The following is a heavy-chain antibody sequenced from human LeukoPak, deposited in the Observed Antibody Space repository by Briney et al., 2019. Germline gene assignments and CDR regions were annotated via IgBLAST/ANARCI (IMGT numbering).Heavy chain of an antibody. J-gene: IGHJ1*01. CDR3: ITPLGV. CDR1: GFTFRKAW. CDR2: IKSKADGETT. Sequence: GGSLRLSCTTSGFTFRKAWMSWVRQAPGKGLEWVGRIKSKADGETTNYAAPMKGRFSISRDDSRSTLYLQMNSLKTDDTAVYYCITPLGVGAQGTLVIVSS. D-gene: IGHD3-16*01. V-gene: IGHV3-15*01.